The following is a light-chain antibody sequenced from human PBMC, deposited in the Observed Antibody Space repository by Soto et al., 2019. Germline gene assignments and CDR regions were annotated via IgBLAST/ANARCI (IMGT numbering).Light chain of an antibody. V-gene: IGKV1-33*01. CDR3: QQYKNLPIT. Sequence: IQMTQSPSSLSASVGDRVTITCQASQDISNYLNWYHQKPGEAPKLLIYDATSLETGVPSRFSGSGSGTDFTFSISGLQPQDIGTYYCQQYKNLPITFGQGTRLEI. J-gene: IGKJ5*01. CDR2: DAT. CDR1: QDISNY.